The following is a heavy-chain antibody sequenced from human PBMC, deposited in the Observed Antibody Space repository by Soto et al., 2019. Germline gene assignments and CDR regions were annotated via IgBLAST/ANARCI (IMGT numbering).Heavy chain of an antibody. CDR1: GESISGDSYF. J-gene: IGHJ4*02. CDR2: MFFRGNT. CDR3: VRHVREVSGPGSYDFFDH. V-gene: IGHV4-39*01. D-gene: IGHD3-10*01. Sequence: PSETLSLTXTVSGESISGDSYFWGWIRQPPGKGLEWIGNMFFRGNTYYNPSLKSRVSVVVDTSKNQFSLRLSSMTAADTAVYYCVRHVREVSGPGSYDFFDHWGQGIQVTVSS.